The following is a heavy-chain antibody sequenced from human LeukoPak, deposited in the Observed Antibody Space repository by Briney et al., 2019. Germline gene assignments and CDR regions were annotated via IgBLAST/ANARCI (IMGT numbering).Heavy chain of an antibody. CDR3: ARARGSYVEAAY. D-gene: IGHD3-16*01. CDR1: GFTVSSNF. V-gene: IGHV3-53*01. CDR2: IYSGGST. J-gene: IGHJ4*02. Sequence: GGSLRLSCAASGFTVSSNFMTWLRQAPGKGLEWVSVIYSGGSTYYADSVMGRFTISRDKSKNTLYLQMNSLTAEDTAVYYCARARGSYVEAAYWGQGTLVTVSS.